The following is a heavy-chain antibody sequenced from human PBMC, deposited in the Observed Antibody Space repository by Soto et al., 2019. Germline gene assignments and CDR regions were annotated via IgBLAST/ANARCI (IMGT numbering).Heavy chain of an antibody. CDR3: AKLAGARVFSEYFQH. Sequence: GGSLRLSCAASGFTFSSYAMSWVRQAPGNGLEWVSAISGSGGSTYYADSVKGRFTISRDNSKNTLYLQMNSLRAEDTAVYYCAKLAGARVFSEYFQHWGQGTLVTVSS. CDR2: ISGSGGST. D-gene: IGHD1-26*01. CDR1: GFTFSSYA. J-gene: IGHJ1*01. V-gene: IGHV3-23*01.